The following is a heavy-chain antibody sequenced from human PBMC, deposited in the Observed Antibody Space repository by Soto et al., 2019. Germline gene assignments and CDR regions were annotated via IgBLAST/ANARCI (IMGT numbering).Heavy chain of an antibody. Sequence: PGESLKISCKGSGYSFTSYWISWVRQMPGKGLEWMGRIGPSDSYTNYSPSFQGHVTISADKSISTAYLQWSSLKASDTAMYYCARTSMQSRGYSYGHGGMDVWGQGTTVTVSS. CDR3: ARTSMQSRGYSYGHGGMDV. CDR2: IGPSDSYT. V-gene: IGHV5-10-1*01. D-gene: IGHD5-18*01. J-gene: IGHJ6*02. CDR1: GYSFTSYW.